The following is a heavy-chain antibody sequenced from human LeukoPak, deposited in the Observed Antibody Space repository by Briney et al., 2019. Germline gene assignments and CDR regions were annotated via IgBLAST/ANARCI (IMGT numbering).Heavy chain of an antibody. CDR2: IYPGDSDT. J-gene: IGHJ4*02. D-gene: IGHD2-2*01. Sequence: GESLKISCKGSGYSFTSYWIGWVRQMPGKGLEWVGLIYPGDSDTRYSPSFQGQVTISADKSISTAYLQWSSLKASDTAIYYCARHLSSITSCPNYWGQGTLVTVSS. V-gene: IGHV5-51*01. CDR1: GYSFTSYW. CDR3: ARHLSSITSCPNY.